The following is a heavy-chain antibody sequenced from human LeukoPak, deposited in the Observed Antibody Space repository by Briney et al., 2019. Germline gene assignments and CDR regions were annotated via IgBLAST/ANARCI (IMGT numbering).Heavy chain of an antibody. V-gene: IGHV3-66*01. J-gene: IGHJ6*03. CDR1: RFTVSSNY. CDR2: IYSGGST. D-gene: IGHD6-13*01. CDR3: ARVYSSSWYYYYYYMDV. Sequence: GGSLRLSCAASRFTVSSNYMTWVRQAAGKGLEWVSVIYSGGSTYYADSVKGRFTISRDNSKNTLYLQMNSLRAEDTAVYYCARVYSSSWYYYYYYMDVWGKGTTVTISS.